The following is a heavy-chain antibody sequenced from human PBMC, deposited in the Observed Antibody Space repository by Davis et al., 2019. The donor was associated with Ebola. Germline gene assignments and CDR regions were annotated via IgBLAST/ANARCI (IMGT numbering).Heavy chain of an antibody. Sequence: GGSLRLSCAASGFTFSSYAMHWVRQAPGKGLEWVAVISYDGSNKYYADSVKGRFTISRDNSKNTLYLQMNSLSAEDTAVYYCASRTELRYWGQGTLVTVSS. J-gene: IGHJ4*02. CDR2: ISYDGSNK. CDR1: GFTFSSYA. D-gene: IGHD1-26*01. V-gene: IGHV3-30-3*01. CDR3: ASRTELRY.